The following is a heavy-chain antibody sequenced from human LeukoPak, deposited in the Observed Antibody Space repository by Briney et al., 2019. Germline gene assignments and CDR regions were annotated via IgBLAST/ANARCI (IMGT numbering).Heavy chain of an antibody. CDR1: GFTFSSYA. D-gene: IGHD3-16*01. Sequence: HTGGSLRLSCAASGFTFSSYAMHWVRQAPGKGLDWVAVISYDGSNKYYADSVKGRFTISRDNSKNTLYLQMNSLRAEDTAVYYCARTSRGEFFGRKGFDPWGQGTLVTVSS. J-gene: IGHJ5*02. V-gene: IGHV3-30*04. CDR3: ARTSRGEFFGRKGFDP. CDR2: ISYDGSNK.